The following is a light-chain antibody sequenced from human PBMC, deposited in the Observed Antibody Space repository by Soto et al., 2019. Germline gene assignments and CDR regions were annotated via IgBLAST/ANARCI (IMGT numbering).Light chain of an antibody. CDR1: QSLVYSDGNTY. J-gene: IGKJ1*01. V-gene: IGKV2-30*01. CDR2: KVS. Sequence: VLTQSPLSLSVTLGQPASISCRSSQSLVYSDGNTYLSWFQQRPGQTPRRLIYKVSNRDSGVPARFSGSGSGTDFTLKISRVEAEDVGVYYCLQGTRWPWTFGQGTKVEIE. CDR3: LQGTRWPWT.